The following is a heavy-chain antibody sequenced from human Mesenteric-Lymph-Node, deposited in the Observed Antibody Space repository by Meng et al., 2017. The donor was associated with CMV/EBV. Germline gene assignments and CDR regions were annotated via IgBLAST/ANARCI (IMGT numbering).Heavy chain of an antibody. V-gene: IGHV3-48*03. D-gene: IGHD2-2*01. CDR1: GFTFSSYA. J-gene: IGHJ3*02. Sequence: GESLKISCAASGFTFSSYAMHWIRQAPGKGLEWVSYIGNSGHTKYYADSVMGRFTVSRDNAKTSLYLSMSSLRAEDTAIYFCVRQGLYCSSSSCHDVFDIWGQGTVVTVSS. CDR2: IGNSGHTK. CDR3: VRQGLYCSSSSCHDVFDI.